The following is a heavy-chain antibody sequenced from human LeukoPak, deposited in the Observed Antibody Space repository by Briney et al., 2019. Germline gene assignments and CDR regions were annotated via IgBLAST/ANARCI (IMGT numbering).Heavy chain of an antibody. J-gene: IGHJ4*02. D-gene: IGHD2-2*01. CDR2: IWYDGSNK. Sequence: GGSLRLSCAASGFTFNSYGMHWVRQAPGKGLEWVAVIWYDGSNKYYADSVKGRFTISRDNSKNTLYLQMNSLRAEDTAVYYCVRDQGFGSSSFDYWGQGTLVTVSS. CDR1: GFTFNSYG. V-gene: IGHV3-33*01. CDR3: VRDQGFGSSSFDY.